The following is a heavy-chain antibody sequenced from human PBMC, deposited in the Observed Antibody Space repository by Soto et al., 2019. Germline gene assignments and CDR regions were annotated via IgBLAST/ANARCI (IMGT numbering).Heavy chain of an antibody. CDR1: GFTFSSYG. CDR3: AKEPTVTTRSDYYYRMDV. J-gene: IGHJ6*04. D-gene: IGHD4-17*01. Sequence: QVQLVESGGGVVQPGRSLRLSCEASGFTFSSYGMHWVRQAPGKGLEWVAVISYDGSNKYYADSLRGRFTISRDNSKKTLYLQMNSLRAEDKAVYYWAKEPTVTTRSDYYYRMDVWGKGTTVTVSS. V-gene: IGHV3-30*18. CDR2: ISYDGSNK.